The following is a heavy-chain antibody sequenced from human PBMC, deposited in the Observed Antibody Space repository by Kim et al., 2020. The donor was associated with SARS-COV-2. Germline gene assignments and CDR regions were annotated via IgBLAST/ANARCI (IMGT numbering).Heavy chain of an antibody. D-gene: IGHD6-13*01. CDR2: IKSKTDGGTT. CDR3: TTDAPGYSSSWSWFDP. J-gene: IGHJ5*02. V-gene: IGHV3-15*01. Sequence: GGSLRLSCAASGFTFSNAWMSWVRQAPGKGLEWVGRIKSKTDGGTTDYAAPVKGRFTISRDDSKNTLYLQMNSLKTEDTAVYYCTTDAPGYSSSWSWFDPWGQGTLVTVSS. CDR1: GFTFSNAW.